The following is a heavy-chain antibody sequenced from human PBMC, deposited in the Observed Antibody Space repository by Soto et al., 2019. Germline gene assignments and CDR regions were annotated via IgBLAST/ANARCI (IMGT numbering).Heavy chain of an antibody. CDR3: AREGSEYQLLFSYYYGMDV. V-gene: IGHV3-33*01. D-gene: IGHD2-2*01. Sequence: GSLRGSCAAPVFTFSSYGMHWVRQAPGKGLEWVAVIWYDGSNKYYADSVKGRFTISRDNSKNTLYLQMNSLRAEDTAVHYCAREGSEYQLLFSYYYGMDVWGQGTTVSVSS. CDR1: VFTFSSYG. CDR2: IWYDGSNK. J-gene: IGHJ6*02.